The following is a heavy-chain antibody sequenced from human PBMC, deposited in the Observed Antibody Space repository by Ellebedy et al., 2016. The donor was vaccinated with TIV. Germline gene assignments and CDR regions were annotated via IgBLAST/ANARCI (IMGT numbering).Heavy chain of an antibody. CDR1: GGTFSSYA. V-gene: IGHV1-69*04. J-gene: IGHJ4*02. CDR2: IIPILGRT. D-gene: IGHD3-3*01. CDR3: ATLQDFWSGYPTTPLDY. Sequence: AASVKVSCKASGGTFSSYAISWARQAPGQGLEWMGRIIPILGRTNYAQKFQGRVTMTEDTSTDTAYMDLSSLRSEDTAVYYCATLQDFWSGYPTTPLDYWGQGTLVTVSS.